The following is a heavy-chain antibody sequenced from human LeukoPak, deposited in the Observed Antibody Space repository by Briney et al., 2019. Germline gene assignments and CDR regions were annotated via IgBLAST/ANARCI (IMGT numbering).Heavy chain of an antibody. CDR1: GYTFTGYY. D-gene: IGHD6-19*01. J-gene: IGHJ4*02. Sequence: GASVKVSCKASGYTFTGYYIHWVRQAPGQGLEWMGWINPNSGGTNSAQKFQGRVTMTRDTSISTAYMELSTLRSDDTAVYYCARDHSRGSSGPSSPYFDYWGQGTLVTVSS. V-gene: IGHV1-2*02. CDR3: ARDHSRGSSGPSSPYFDY. CDR2: INPNSGGT.